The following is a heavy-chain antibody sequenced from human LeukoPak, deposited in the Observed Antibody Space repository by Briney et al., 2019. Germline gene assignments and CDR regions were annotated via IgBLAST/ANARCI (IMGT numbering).Heavy chain of an antibody. CDR2: IFSSGSA. Sequence: PSETLSLTCDVSGGSINNYYWSWIRQPAGKGLEWIGRIFSSGSADYNPSLKSRVTISVDTSKNQFSLKLSSVTAADTAVYYCARALQLTVPFDYWGQGTLVTVSS. CDR3: ARALQLTVPFDY. CDR1: GGSINNYY. V-gene: IGHV4-4*07. J-gene: IGHJ4*02. D-gene: IGHD2-2*01.